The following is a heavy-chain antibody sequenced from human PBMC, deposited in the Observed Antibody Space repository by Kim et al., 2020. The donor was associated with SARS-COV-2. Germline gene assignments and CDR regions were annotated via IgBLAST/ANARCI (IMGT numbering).Heavy chain of an antibody. J-gene: IGHJ6*02. CDR3: ARDSGGAWQWLVGYGMDV. CDR1: GGSVSSGSYY. Sequence: SETLSLTCTVSGGSVSSGSYYWSWIRQPPGKGLEWIGYIYYSGSTNYNPSLKSRVTISVDTSKNQFSLKLSSVTAADTAVYYCARDSGGAWQWLVGYGMDVWGQGTTVTVSS. CDR2: IYYSGST. V-gene: IGHV4-61*01. D-gene: IGHD6-19*01.